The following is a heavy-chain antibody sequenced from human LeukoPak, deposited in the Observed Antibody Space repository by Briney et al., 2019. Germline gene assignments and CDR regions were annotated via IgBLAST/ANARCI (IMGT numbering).Heavy chain of an antibody. CDR2: ISGSGGST. J-gene: IGHJ3*02. V-gene: IGHV3-23*01. CDR1: GFTFSNYA. D-gene: IGHD3-16*02. Sequence: PGGSLRLSCAASGFTFSNYAMSWVRQAPGKGLEWVSAISGSGGSTYYADSVKGRFTISRDNSKNTLYLQMNSPRAEDTAVYYCALNGREVPSGAFDIWGQGTMVTVSS. CDR3: ALNGREVPSGAFDI.